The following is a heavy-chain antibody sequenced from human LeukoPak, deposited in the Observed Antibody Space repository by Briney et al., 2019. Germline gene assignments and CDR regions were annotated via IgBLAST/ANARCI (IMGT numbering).Heavy chain of an antibody. J-gene: IGHJ4*02. CDR1: GYSISSGYY. CDR2: IYHSGST. CDR3: AREDGYSSGWGEY. Sequence: SETLSLTCAVSGYSISSGYYWGWIRQPPGKGLEWIGSIYHSGSTYYNPSLKSRVTISVDTSKNQFSLKLSSVTAADTAMYYCAREDGYSSGWGEYWGQGTLVTVSS. V-gene: IGHV4-38-2*02. D-gene: IGHD6-19*01.